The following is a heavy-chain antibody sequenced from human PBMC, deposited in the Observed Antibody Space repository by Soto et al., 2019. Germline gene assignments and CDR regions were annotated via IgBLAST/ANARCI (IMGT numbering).Heavy chain of an antibody. Sequence: ASVKVSCKASGYTFTSYYMHWVRQAPGQGLEWMGIINPSGGSTSYAQKFQGRVTMTRDTSTSTVYMELSSLRSEDTAVYYCARRNYYDSSGYYSSAFDIWGQGTMVTVSS. CDR2: INPSGGST. V-gene: IGHV1-46*01. D-gene: IGHD3-22*01. J-gene: IGHJ3*02. CDR3: ARRNYYDSSGYYSSAFDI. CDR1: GYTFTSYY.